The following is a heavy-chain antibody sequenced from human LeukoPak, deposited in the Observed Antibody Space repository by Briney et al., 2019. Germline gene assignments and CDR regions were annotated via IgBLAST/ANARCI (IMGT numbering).Heavy chain of an antibody. CDR3: AKQGGRTTYYFDY. J-gene: IGHJ4*02. Sequence: NPSETLSLTCTVSGGSISSSSYYWGWIRQPPGKGLEWIGSIYYSGSTYYNPSLKSRVTISVDTSKNQFSLKLSSVTAADTAVYYCAKQGGRTTYYFDYWGQGTLVTVSS. D-gene: IGHD1-14*01. CDR1: GGSISSSSYY. V-gene: IGHV4-39*01. CDR2: IYYSGST.